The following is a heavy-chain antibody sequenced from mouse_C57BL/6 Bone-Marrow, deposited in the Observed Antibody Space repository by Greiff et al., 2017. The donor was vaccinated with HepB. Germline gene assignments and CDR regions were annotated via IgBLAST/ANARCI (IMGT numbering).Heavy chain of an antibody. CDR3: ARVPYYYGSSIYAMDY. D-gene: IGHD1-1*01. V-gene: IGHV3-6*01. J-gene: IGHJ4*01. CDR1: GYSITSGYY. CDR2: ISYDGSN. Sequence: ESGPGLVKPSQSLSLTCSVTGYSITSGYYWNWIRQFPGNKLEWMGYISYDGSNNYNPSLKNRISITRDTSKNQFFLKLNSVTTEDPATYYCARVPYYYGSSIYAMDYWGQGTSVTVSS.